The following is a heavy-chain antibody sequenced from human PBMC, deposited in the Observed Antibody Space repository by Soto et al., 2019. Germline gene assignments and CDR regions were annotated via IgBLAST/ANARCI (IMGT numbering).Heavy chain of an antibody. D-gene: IGHD2-15*01. CDR2: ISSNTDNGNK. CDR3: ARTPRGAGTFDY. CDR1: GYNFNRYD. V-gene: IGHV1-18*01. Sequence: QVQLVQAGAEVNKPGAAVKVSCNPSGYNFNRYDISWVRQAPGQGLEWMGWISSNTDNGNKKYTQKFQGRVTMTTDTYTTRAYMELRSLRSDDTAVYYCARTPRGAGTFDYWGPGTLVTVSS. J-gene: IGHJ4*02.